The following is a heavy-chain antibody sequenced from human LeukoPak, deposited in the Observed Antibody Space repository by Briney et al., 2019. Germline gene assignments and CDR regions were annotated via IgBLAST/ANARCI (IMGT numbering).Heavy chain of an antibody. CDR2: IYPGDSDT. CDR1: GYTFASYW. J-gene: IGHJ4*02. CDR3: VRQSTDTHPLTY. Sequence: GESLKISCKGSGYTFASYWIGWVRQVPGRGLEWMGVIYPGDSDTRYSPSFQGQVTISADKSISTAYLQWSSLRASDTAMYYCVRQSTDTHPLTYWGQGTLVTVSS. D-gene: IGHD2-15*01. V-gene: IGHV5-51*01.